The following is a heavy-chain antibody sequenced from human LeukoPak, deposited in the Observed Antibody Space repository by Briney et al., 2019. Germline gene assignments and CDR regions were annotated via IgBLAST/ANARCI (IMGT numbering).Heavy chain of an antibody. V-gene: IGHV3-21*01. CDR3: ARDHGGSL. CDR1: GFSFNTFW. D-gene: IGHD1-26*01. CDR2: ISSSSSYI. J-gene: IGHJ4*02. Sequence: GGSLRLSCVTSGFSFNTFWMNWVRQAPGKGLEWVSSISSSSSYIYYADSVKGRFTISRDNAKNSLYLQMNSLRAEDTAVYYCARDHGGSLWGQGTLVTVSS.